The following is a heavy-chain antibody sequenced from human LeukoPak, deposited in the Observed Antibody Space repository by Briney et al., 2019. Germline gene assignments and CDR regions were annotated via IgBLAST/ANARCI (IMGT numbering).Heavy chain of an antibody. CDR1: GGSISSYY. CDR2: VYYSGST. V-gene: IGHV4-59*01. J-gene: IGHJ6*03. CDR3: ARGTEGSENGSGRWWYYYMDV. Sequence: SETLSLTCTVSGGSISSYYWSWLRQPPGQGLEWVGYVYYSGSTNYNPSLKIRATISVDTSKTQFSLKLSSVTAANTAVYYCARGTEGSENGSGRWWYYYMDVWGKGTTVTVSS. D-gene: IGHD3-10*01.